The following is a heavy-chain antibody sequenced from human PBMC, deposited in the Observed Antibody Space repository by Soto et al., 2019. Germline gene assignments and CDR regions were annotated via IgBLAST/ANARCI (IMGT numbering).Heavy chain of an antibody. CDR1: GGTFSSYA. D-gene: IGHD2-2*01. J-gene: IGHJ6*02. CDR2: IIPIFGTA. Sequence: SVKVSCKASGGTFSSYAISWVRQAPGQGLEWMGGIIPIFGTANYAQKFQGRVTITADESTSTAYMELSSLRSEDTAVYYCARASGEYQLLFQGYGTDVWGQGTTVTVSS. CDR3: ARASGEYQLLFQGYGTDV. V-gene: IGHV1-69*13.